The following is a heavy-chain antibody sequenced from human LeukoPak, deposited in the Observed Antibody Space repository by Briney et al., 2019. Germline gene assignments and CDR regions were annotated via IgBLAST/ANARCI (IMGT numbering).Heavy chain of an antibody. CDR1: GFTFSSYA. V-gene: IGHV3-23*01. Sequence: GGSLRLSCAASGFTFSSYAMSWVRQAPGKGLEWVSAISGSGGSTYYADSVKGRFTISRDNSKDTLYLQMNSLRAEDTAVYYCAKELDGYNYLGTDYWGQGTLVTVSS. CDR2: ISGSGGST. D-gene: IGHD5-12*01. J-gene: IGHJ4*02. CDR3: AKELDGYNYLGTDY.